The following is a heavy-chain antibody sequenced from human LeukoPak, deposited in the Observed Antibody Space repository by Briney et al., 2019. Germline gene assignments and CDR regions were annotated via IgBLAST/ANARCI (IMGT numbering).Heavy chain of an antibody. V-gene: IGHV4-59*13. J-gene: IGHJ4*02. CDR1: GGSITNYY. D-gene: IGHD6-13*01. CDR3: ARNLIPEQLVLNF. CDR2: IHYSGST. Sequence: SETLSLTCTVSGGSITNYYWSWIRQPPGKGLEGIGYIHYSGSTKYKSSLKSRVTISLDTSKNQFSLKLNSVTAADTAVYYCARNLIPEQLVLNFWGQGTLVTVSS.